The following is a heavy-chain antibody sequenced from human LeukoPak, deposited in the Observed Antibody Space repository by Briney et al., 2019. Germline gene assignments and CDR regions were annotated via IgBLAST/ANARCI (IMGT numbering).Heavy chain of an antibody. CDR2: INPSGGST. D-gene: IGHD2-2*01. CDR1: GYTFTSYY. CDR3: ARGSPDIVVVPAAIGYNWFAP. V-gene: IGHV1-46*01. J-gene: IGHJ5*02. Sequence: ASVKVSCKASGYTFTSYYMHWVRQAPGQGLEWMGIINPSGGSTSYAQKFQGRVTMTRDTSTSTVYMELSSLRSEDTAVYYCARGSPDIVVVPAAIGYNWFAPWGKETLVTVSS.